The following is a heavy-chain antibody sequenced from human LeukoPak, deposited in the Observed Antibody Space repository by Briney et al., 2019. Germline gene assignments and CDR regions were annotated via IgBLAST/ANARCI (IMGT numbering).Heavy chain of an antibody. V-gene: IGHV3-23*01. CDR2: ISGSGGST. CDR3: AKITTVTTWEYYFDY. J-gene: IGHJ4*02. Sequence: GGSLRLSCAASGFTVSSNYMSWVRQAPGKGLEWVSAISGSGGSTYYADSVKGRFTISRDNSKNTLYLQMNSLRAEDTAVYYCAKITTVTTWEYYFDYWGQGTLVTVSS. D-gene: IGHD4-17*01. CDR1: GFTVSSNY.